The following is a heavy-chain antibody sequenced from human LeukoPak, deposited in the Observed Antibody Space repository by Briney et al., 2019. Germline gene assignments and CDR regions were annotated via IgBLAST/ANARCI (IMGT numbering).Heavy chain of an antibody. J-gene: IGHJ4*02. CDR3: ARDQYPSEVVVVGRLVF. V-gene: IGHV1-69*13. CDR2: IIPIFATA. D-gene: IGHD2-15*01. CDR1: GSSFSDYS. Sequence: SVKVSCKASGSSFSDYSLTWVRQAPGQGLEWMGSIIPIFATANYAQKFQGRITITADEPTSTAHLELRSLRSEDTAMYYCARDQYPSEVVVVGRLVFWGQGTLVTVFS.